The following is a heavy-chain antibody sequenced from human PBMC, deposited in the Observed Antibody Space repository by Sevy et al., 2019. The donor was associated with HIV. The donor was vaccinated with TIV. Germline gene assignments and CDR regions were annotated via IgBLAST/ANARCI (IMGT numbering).Heavy chain of an antibody. D-gene: IGHD5-18*01. J-gene: IGHJ6*02. CDR2: IYYSGST. Sequence: SETLSLTCTVSGGSVSSGSYYWSWIRQPPGKGLEWIGYIYYSGSTNYNPSLKSRVTISVDTSKNQFSLKLSSVTAADTAVYYGARDRRGYSYGYTSYYYYGMDVWGQGTTVTVSS. CDR1: GGSVSSGSYY. V-gene: IGHV4-61*01. CDR3: ARDRRGYSYGYTSYYYYGMDV.